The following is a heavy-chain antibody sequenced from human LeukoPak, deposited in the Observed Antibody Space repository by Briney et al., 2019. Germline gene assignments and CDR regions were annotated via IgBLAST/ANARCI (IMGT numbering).Heavy chain of an antibody. CDR2: ISSSSTI. CDR1: GFTFSTYS. V-gene: IGHV3-48*01. CDR3: ASRMTTVPN. Sequence: GGSLRLSCAASGFTFSTYSMNWVRQAPGKGLEWVSYISSSSTIYYADSVKGRFTISRDNAKNSLYLQMNSLRAEDTAVYYCASRMTTVPNWGQGTLVTVSS. J-gene: IGHJ4*02. D-gene: IGHD4-17*01.